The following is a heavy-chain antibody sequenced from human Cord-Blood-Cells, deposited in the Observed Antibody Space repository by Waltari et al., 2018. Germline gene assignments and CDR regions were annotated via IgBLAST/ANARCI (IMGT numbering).Heavy chain of an antibody. CDR3: ARGGQQQLGIDY. J-gene: IGHJ4*02. CDR2: IKHRGST. Sequence: QVQLQQWGAGLLKPSETLSLTCAVYGGSFSGYYWSWIRPPPGKVLEWIGEIKHRGSTNYNPSLKSRVTISVDTAKNQFSLKLSAVTGADTAVYYCARGGQQQLGIDYWGQGTLVTGSS. D-gene: IGHD6-13*01. CDR1: GGSFSGYY. V-gene: IGHV4-34*01.